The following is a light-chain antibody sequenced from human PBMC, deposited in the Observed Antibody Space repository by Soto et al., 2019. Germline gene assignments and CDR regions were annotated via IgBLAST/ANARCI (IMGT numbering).Light chain of an antibody. CDR2: AAS. Sequence: AIRMTQSPSSLSASTGDRVTITCRASQGISSYLAWYQQKPGKAPKLLIYAASTLQSGVQSRFSGSGSGTDFTLTIRCLQSEDFATYYCKQFNSYPITFGQGTRLEIK. CDR1: QGISSY. V-gene: IGKV1-8*01. CDR3: KQFNSYPIT. J-gene: IGKJ5*01.